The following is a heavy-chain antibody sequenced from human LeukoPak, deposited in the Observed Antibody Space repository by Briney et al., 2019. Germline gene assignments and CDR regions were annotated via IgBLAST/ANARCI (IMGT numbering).Heavy chain of an antibody. CDR3: ATSPWFGV. D-gene: IGHD3-10*01. CDR2: FDTEDGET. V-gene: IGHV1-24*01. J-gene: IGHJ4*02. CDR1: GYTLTELS. Sequence: GASVKVSCKVSGYTLTELSMHWVGQAPGKGGEGMGGFDTEDGETIYAQKFQGRVRMTEDRSRDTAYMELSSLRSEDTAVYYCATSPWFGVWGQGTLVTVSS.